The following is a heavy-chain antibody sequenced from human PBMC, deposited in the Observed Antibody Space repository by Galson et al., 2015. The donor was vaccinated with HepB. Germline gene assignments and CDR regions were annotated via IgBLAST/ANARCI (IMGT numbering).Heavy chain of an antibody. CDR1: GGSISSNY. CDR2: IHHSGST. V-gene: IGHV4-34*01. J-gene: IGHJ1*01. Sequence: ETLSLTCTVSGGSISSNYWSWIRQPPGKGLEWIGEIHHSGSTKYNPSLKSRVTISADTSKNQFSLNLSSVTAADTAVYYCARGRRYCSGGSCYSEYFQHWGQGTLVTVSS. CDR3: ARGRRYCSGGSCYSEYFQH. D-gene: IGHD2-15*01.